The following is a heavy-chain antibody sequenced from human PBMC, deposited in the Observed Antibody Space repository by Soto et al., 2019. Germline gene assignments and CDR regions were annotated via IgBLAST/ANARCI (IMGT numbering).Heavy chain of an antibody. CDR1: GFTFNNYA. CDR3: AKGSASGSTYYFDY. CDR2: ITGSGGDT. Sequence: PGGSLRLSCVASGFTFNNYAMSWVRQAPGKGLEWVSAITGSGGDTYHADSVKGRFTISRDNSMSTLYLQMNTLRAEDAAVYFCAKGSASGSTYYFDYWGHGTLVTVSS. V-gene: IGHV3-23*01. D-gene: IGHD6-25*01. J-gene: IGHJ4*01.